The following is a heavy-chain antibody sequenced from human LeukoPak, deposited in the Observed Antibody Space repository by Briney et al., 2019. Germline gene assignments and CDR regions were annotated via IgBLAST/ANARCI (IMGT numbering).Heavy chain of an antibody. CDR1: GYTFTSYG. V-gene: IGHV1-18*01. CDR3: AKDLGPVALNGGDY. CDR2: ISAYNGNT. J-gene: IGHJ4*02. Sequence: GASVKVSCKPSGYTFTSYGISWVRQAPGQGLEWMGWISAYNGNTNFAQKFQGRVTMTTDTSTSTAYMELRSLRSDDTAMYYCAKDLGPVALNGGDYWGQGTLVTVSS. D-gene: IGHD6-19*01.